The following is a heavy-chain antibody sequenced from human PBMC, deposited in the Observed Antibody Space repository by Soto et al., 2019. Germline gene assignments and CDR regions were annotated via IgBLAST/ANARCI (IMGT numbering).Heavy chain of an antibody. CDR3: ARDTYYDFWSGFSWFDP. V-gene: IGHV1-3*01. CDR2: INAGNGNT. Sequence: QVQLVQSGAEVKKPGASVKVSCKASGYTFTSYAMHWVRQAPGQRLEWMGWINAGNGNTKYSQKFQGRVTITRDTSESTAYMELSSLRSEDTAVYYCARDTYYDFWSGFSWFDPGAREPWSPSP. CDR1: GYTFTSYA. D-gene: IGHD3-3*01. J-gene: IGHJ5*02.